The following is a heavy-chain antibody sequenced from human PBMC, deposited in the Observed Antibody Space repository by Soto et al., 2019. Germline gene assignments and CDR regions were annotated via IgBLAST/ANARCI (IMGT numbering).Heavy chain of an antibody. CDR3: ARVRSGYYWFYP. D-gene: IGHD3-22*01. CDR2: IYSSGTA. CDR1: GASISVGGYS. Sequence: TLSSTCTVSGASISVGGYSSSWHRKHPGKGLEWIGNIYSSGTAFYNPSLKSRATISVDTSANQFSLKLNSVTAADTAVYYCARVRSGYYWFYPWGQGTLVTVSS. V-gene: IGHV4-31*03. J-gene: IGHJ5*02.